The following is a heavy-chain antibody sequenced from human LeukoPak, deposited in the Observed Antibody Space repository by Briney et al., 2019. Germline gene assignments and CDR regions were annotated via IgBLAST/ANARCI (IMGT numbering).Heavy chain of an antibody. CDR2: IYPGDSDT. Sequence: GESLKISCKGSGYSFTSYWIGWVRRMPGKGLEWMGIIYPGDSDTRYSPSFQGQVTISADKSISTAYLQWSSLKASDTAMYYCAREEYSSSWHSTTFDYWGQGTLVTVSS. V-gene: IGHV5-51*01. D-gene: IGHD6-13*01. J-gene: IGHJ4*02. CDR3: AREEYSSSWHSTTFDY. CDR1: GYSFTSYW.